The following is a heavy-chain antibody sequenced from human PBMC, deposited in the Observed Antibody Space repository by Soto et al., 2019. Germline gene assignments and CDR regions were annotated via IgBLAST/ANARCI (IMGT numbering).Heavy chain of an antibody. CDR3: ARSNLPGIATDVNYYDYGMDV. J-gene: IGHJ6*02. V-gene: IGHV3-33*01. Sequence: QVQLVESGGGVVQPGRSLRLSCAASGFTFSSYGMHWVRQAPGKGLEWVAVIWYDGSNKYYADSVKGRFTISRDNSKNTVYLQMSSRRAEDKAVYYCARSNLPGIATDVNYYDYGMDVWGQGTTVTVS. CDR1: GFTFSSYG. D-gene: IGHD6-13*01. CDR2: IWYDGSNK.